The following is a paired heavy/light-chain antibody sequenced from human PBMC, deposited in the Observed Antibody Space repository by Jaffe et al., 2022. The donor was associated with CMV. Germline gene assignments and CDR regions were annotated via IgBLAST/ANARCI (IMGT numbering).Heavy chain of an antibody. CDR3: TTGGATSFDPFDI. J-gene: IGHJ3*02. D-gene: IGHD1-26*01. CDR1: GGSITDYY. V-gene: IGHV4-59*01. Sequence: QVQLQESGPGLVKPSETLSLTCTVSGGSITDYYWSWIRQPPGKGLEWIGYIYYTGNTNYNPSLKSRVTISVDTSKNQFSLKLNSVTAADTAIYYCTTGGATSFDPFDIWGQGTMVTVSS. CDR2: IYYTGNT.
Light chain of an antibody. CDR1: SSNIGMNY. Sequence: QSVLTQPPSASGTPGQRVTISCSGSSSNIGMNYVYWFQQLPGTAPILFMYKNDQRPSGVPDRFSGSKSGTSASLAISGLRSEDEADYYCAAWDDILYAWVFGGGTRLTVL. CDR3: AAWDDILYAWV. CDR2: KND. J-gene: IGLJ3*02. V-gene: IGLV1-47*01.